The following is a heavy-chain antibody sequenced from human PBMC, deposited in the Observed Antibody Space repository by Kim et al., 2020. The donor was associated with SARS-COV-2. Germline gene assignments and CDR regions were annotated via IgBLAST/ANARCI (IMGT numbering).Heavy chain of an antibody. J-gene: IGHJ4*02. CDR1: GFTFINHW. V-gene: IGHV3-74*01. Sequence: GGFLRLSCAASGFTFINHWMHWVRQAPGKGLVWVSRINTDGYTTNYADSVKGRFTISRDNAKNTLYLEMNSLRAEDTAVYYCAKDYRGVATIDCWGQGTLVTVS. D-gene: IGHD5-12*01. CDR2: INTDGYTT. CDR3: AKDYRGVATIDC.